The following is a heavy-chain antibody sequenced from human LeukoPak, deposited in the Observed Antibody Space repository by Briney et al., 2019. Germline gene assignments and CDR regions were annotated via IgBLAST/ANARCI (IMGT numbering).Heavy chain of an antibody. V-gene: IGHV4-38-2*02. CDR2: IYHSGST. J-gene: IGHJ4*02. CDR3: ASRSPITIFGVVIQSPLSHYFDY. CDR1: GYSISSGYY. D-gene: IGHD3-3*01. Sequence: PSETLSLTCTVSGYSISSGYYWGWIRQPPGKGLEWIGSIYHSGSTYYNPSLKSRVTISVDTSKNQFSLKLSSVTAADTAVYYCASRSPITIFGVVIQSPLSHYFDYWGQGTLVTVSS.